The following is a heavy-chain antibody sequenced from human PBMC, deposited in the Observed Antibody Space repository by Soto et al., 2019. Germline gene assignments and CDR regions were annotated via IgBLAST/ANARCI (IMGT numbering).Heavy chain of an antibody. CDR2: VWYDGSNK. CDR3: ARNFDYGDYAGSDY. CDR1: GFTFSSYG. V-gene: IGHV3-33*01. D-gene: IGHD4-17*01. Sequence: QVQLVESGGGVVQPGRSLRLSCAASGFTFSSYGMHWVRQAPGKGLEGVAVVWYDGSNKYYADSVKGRFTISRDNSKKTLYLQMNSLRAEDTAVYYCARNFDYGDYAGSDYWGQGTLVTVSS. J-gene: IGHJ4*02.